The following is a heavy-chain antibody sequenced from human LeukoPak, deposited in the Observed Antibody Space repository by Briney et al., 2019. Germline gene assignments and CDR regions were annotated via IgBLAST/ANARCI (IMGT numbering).Heavy chain of an antibody. J-gene: IGHJ6*02. CDR1: GFTFSDYA. Sequence: GGSLRLSCSASGFTFSDYAMFWVRQAPGKGLEYVSAISSNGGNTYYADSVKGRFTISRDNSKNTLYLQMSSLRAEDTAVYYCARDICSDGVCYYGMDVWGQGTTVTVSS. D-gene: IGHD2-8*01. CDR3: ARDICSDGVCYYGMDV. CDR2: ISSNGGNT. V-gene: IGHV3-64*04.